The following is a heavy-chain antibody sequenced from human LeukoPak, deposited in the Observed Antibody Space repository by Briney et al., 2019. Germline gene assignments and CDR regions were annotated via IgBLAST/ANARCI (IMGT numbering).Heavy chain of an antibody. V-gene: IGHV4-30-4*01. CDR3: ARHGPKWDTVYYFDY. CDR1: GGSISSGDYY. J-gene: IGHJ4*02. Sequence: SQTLSLTCTVSGGSISSGDYYWSWIRQPPGKGLEWIGYIYYSGSTYYNPSLKSRVTISVDTSKNQFSLKLSSVTAADTAVYYCARHGPKWDTVYYFDYWGQGTLVTVSS. D-gene: IGHD5-18*01. CDR2: IYYSGST.